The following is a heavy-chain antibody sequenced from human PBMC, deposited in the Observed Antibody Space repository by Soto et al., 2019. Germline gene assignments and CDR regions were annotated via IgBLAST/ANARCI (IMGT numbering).Heavy chain of an antibody. CDR2: IYHSGST. CDR1: GGSISSSNW. Sequence: SETLSLTCTVSGGSISSSNWWSWVRQPPGMGLEWIGEIYHSGSTNYNPSLKRRVTISVDKSKNQFSLKLSSVTAADTAVYYCARVSGSYYYGMDVWGQGTTVTVSS. V-gene: IGHV4-4*02. J-gene: IGHJ6*02. CDR3: ARVSGSYYYGMDV. D-gene: IGHD3-10*01.